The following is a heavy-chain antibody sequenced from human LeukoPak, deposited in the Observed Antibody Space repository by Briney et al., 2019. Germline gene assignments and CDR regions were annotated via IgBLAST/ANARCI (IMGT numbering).Heavy chain of an antibody. CDR1: GGSISSYY. V-gene: IGHV4-59*01. J-gene: IGHJ5*02. D-gene: IGHD2-15*01. Sequence: SETLSLTCTVSGGSISSYYWSWIRQPPGKGLEWIGYIYYSRGTNYNPSLKSRVTISVDTSKNQFSLKLSSVTAADTAVYYCAREAGVYCSGGSCYSSWFDPWGQGTLVTVSS. CDR3: AREAGVYCSGGSCYSSWFDP. CDR2: IYYSRGT.